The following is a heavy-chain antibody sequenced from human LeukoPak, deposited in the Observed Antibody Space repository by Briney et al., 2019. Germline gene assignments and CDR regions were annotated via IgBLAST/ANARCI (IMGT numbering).Heavy chain of an antibody. V-gene: IGHV4-59*01. CDR3: ARDSITMVRGGGFDY. J-gene: IGHJ4*02. CDR2: IYYSGST. CDR1: GGSISSYY. D-gene: IGHD3-10*01. Sequence: SETLSLTCTVSGGSISSYYWSWIRQPPGKGLEWIGYIYYSGSTNYNPSLKSRVTISVGTSKNQFSLKLSSVTAADTAVYYCARDSITMVRGGGFDYWGQGTLVTVSS.